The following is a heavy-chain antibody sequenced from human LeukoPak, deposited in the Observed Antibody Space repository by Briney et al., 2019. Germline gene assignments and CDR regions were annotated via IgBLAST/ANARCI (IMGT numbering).Heavy chain of an antibody. D-gene: IGHD2-21*02. V-gene: IGHV3-48*03. CDR2: ISSSSINI. Sequence: PGGSLRLSCAASGFTFSSSEMNWVRQAPGKGLEWVSYISSSSINIYYADSVKGRFTISRDNAKNSLYLQMNSLRAEDTAVYYCAKGDETLYYFDYWGQGTLVTVSS. CDR1: GFTFSSSE. CDR3: AKGDETLYYFDY. J-gene: IGHJ4*02.